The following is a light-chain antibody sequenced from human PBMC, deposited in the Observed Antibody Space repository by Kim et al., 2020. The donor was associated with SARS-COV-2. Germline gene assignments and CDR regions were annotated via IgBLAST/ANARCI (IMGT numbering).Light chain of an antibody. CDR1: SLRSYY. CDR3: YSRDSSDTHWV. CDR2: GKN. J-gene: IGLJ3*02. V-gene: IGLV3-19*01. Sequence: SSELTQDPAVSVALGQTVRITCQGDSLRSYYASWYQQKSGQAPILVFYGKNNRPSGIPDRFSCSSSGNTVSLTITGAQAEDEADYYCYSRDSSDTHWVFGGGTRLTVL.